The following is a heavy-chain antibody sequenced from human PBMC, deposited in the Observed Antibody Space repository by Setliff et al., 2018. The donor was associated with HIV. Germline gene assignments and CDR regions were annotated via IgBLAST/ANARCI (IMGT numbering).Heavy chain of an antibody. Sequence: PGGSLRLSCAASGFTVSRYYMSWVRQAPGKGLEWVGFIRSKAYGGTTEYAASVKGRFTISRDDSKSIAYLQMNSLKTEDTAVYYCTRDGVGATSTDYWGQGTLVTVSS. V-gene: IGHV3-49*04. J-gene: IGHJ4*02. CDR1: GFTVSRYY. CDR2: IRSKAYGGTT. D-gene: IGHD1-26*01. CDR3: TRDGVGATSTDY.